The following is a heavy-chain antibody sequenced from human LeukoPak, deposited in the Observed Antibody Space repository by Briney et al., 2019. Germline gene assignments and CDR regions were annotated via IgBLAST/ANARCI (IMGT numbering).Heavy chain of an antibody. CDR2: IYYSGST. Sequence: SETLSLTCTVSGGSISSSSYYWGWIRQPPGKGLEWIGSIYYSGSTYYNPSLKSRVTMSVDTSKNQFSLKLSSVTAADTAVYYCARGMGDCSSTSCYPYYYYYMDVWGKGTTVTVSS. J-gene: IGHJ6*03. CDR1: GGSISSSSYY. D-gene: IGHD2-2*01. CDR3: ARGMGDCSSTSCYPYYYYYMDV. V-gene: IGHV4-39*07.